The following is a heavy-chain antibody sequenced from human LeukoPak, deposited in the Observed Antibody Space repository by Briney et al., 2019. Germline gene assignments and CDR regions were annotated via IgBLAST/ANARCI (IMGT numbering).Heavy chain of an antibody. CDR1: GYSFTSYW. CDR2: IYPGDSDT. CDR3: ARALEDYYDSSDLRTYYYYYYMDV. J-gene: IGHJ6*03. Sequence: GESLKISCKGSGYSFTSYWIGWVRQMPGKGLEWMGIIYPGDSDTRYSPSFQGQVTISADKSIGTAYLQWSSLKASDTAMYYCARALEDYYDSSDLRTYYYYYYMDVWGKGTTVTVSS. V-gene: IGHV5-51*01. D-gene: IGHD3-22*01.